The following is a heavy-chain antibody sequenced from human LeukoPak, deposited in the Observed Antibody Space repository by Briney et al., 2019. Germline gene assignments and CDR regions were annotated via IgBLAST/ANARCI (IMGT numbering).Heavy chain of an antibody. CDR1: GGTFSSYA. D-gene: IGHD1-20*01. Sequence: GSSVKASCKASGGTFSSYAISWVRQAPGQGLEWMGGIIPIFGTANYAQKFQGRVTITADESTSTAYMELSSLRSEDTAVYYCARTLSPITGGFDYWGQGTLVTVSS. V-gene: IGHV1-69*01. CDR3: ARTLSPITGGFDY. J-gene: IGHJ4*02. CDR2: IIPIFGTA.